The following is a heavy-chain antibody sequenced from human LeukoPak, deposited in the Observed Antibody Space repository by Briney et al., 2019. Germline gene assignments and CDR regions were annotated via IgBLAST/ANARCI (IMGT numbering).Heavy chain of an antibody. CDR1: GFTFSSYW. CDR3: ATREVGVRGNDAFDI. V-gene: IGHV3-74*01. D-gene: IGHD1-26*01. Sequence: TGGSLRLSCAASGFTFSSYWMHWVRQAPGKGLVWVSRINSDGSSTSYADSVKGRFTISRDNAKNTLYLQMNSLRAEDTAVYYCATREVGVRGNDAFDIWGQGTMVTVSS. J-gene: IGHJ3*02. CDR2: INSDGSST.